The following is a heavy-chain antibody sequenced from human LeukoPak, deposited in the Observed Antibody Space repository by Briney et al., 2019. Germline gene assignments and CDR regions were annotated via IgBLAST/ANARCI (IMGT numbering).Heavy chain of an antibody. J-gene: IGHJ4*02. Sequence: PSETLSLTCTVSGGSISSYYWSWIRQPPGKGLEWIGYIYYSGTTNYNPSLKSRVTMSVDTSKNQFSLKLSSVTAADTAVYYCARVPSGAGGAMVNFDYWGQGTLVTVSS. CDR1: GGSISSYY. V-gene: IGHV4-59*12. CDR3: ARVPSGAGGAMVNFDY. D-gene: IGHD5-18*01. CDR2: IYYSGTT.